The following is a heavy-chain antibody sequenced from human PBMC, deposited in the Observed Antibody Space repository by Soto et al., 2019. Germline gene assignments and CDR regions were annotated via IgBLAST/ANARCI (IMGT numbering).Heavy chain of an antibody. CDR2: IIPIFGTA. J-gene: IGHJ5*02. CDR3: ARDLGYSYGFTWFDP. V-gene: IGHV1-69*12. Sequence: QVQLVQSGAEVKKPGSSVKVSCKASGGTFSSYAISWVRQAPGQGLEWMGGIIPIFGTANYAQKFQGRVTIAADEYTSTAYMERSSLRSEDTAVYYCARDLGYSYGFTWFDPWGQGTLVTVSS. CDR1: GGTFSSYA. D-gene: IGHD5-18*01.